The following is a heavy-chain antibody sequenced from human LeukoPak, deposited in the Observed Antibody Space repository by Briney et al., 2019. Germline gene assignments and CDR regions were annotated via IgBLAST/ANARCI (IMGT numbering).Heavy chain of an antibody. D-gene: IGHD3-10*01. Sequence: GGSLRLSCAASGFTFSSYAMHWVRQAPGKGLEWVAVISYDGSNKYYADSVKGRFTISRDNSKNTLYLQMNSLRAEDTAMYYCARGGGTVRGVTYYYYGMDVWGQGTTVTVSS. V-gene: IGHV3-30-3*01. CDR1: GFTFSSYA. CDR2: ISYDGSNK. CDR3: ARGGGTVRGVTYYYYGMDV. J-gene: IGHJ6*02.